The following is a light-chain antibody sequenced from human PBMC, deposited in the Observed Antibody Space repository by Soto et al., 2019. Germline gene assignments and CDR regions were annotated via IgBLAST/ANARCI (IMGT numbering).Light chain of an antibody. Sequence: QAVLTQPPSVSAAPGQTVTISCSGSNSNIGNNYVSWYQQFPGTAPKVLIYDNNKRPSGIPDRFSGSKSATSATLVITGLQTGDEADYYCGAWDSSLHAGVFGGGTKLTVL. V-gene: IGLV1-51*01. CDR1: NSNIGNNY. CDR3: GAWDSSLHAGV. J-gene: IGLJ2*01. CDR2: DNN.